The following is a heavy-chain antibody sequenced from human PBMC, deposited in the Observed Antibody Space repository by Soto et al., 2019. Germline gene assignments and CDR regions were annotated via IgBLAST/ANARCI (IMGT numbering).Heavy chain of an antibody. J-gene: IGHJ4*02. Sequence: EVQLVDSGGDLVQPGGYLRLSCAASGFTFRTYWMSWVGQAPRKGLGWVANIDPDGSQEYYVGSVKCRFTISRDNAKTSLYLQMNSLRAEDTAVYYCARDMGPSGAYGYWGQGTLVTVSS. V-gene: IGHV3-7*03. CDR3: ARDMGPSGAYGY. CDR1: GFTFRTYW. CDR2: IDPDGSQE. D-gene: IGHD1-26*01.